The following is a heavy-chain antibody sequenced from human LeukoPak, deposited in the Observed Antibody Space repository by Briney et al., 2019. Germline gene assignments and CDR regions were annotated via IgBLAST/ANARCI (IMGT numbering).Heavy chain of an antibody. D-gene: IGHD4-23*01. V-gene: IGHV3-74*01. J-gene: IGHJ4*02. CDR2: INGDETST. CDR3: AREELNSLDY. Sequence: GGSLRLSCAASGFTFSSHWMHWARQAPGKGLVWVSRINGDETSTAYADSVKGRFTISRDNAKNTLYLQMNSLRVEDTAVYYCAREELNSLDYWGQGTLVTVSS. CDR1: GFTFSSHW.